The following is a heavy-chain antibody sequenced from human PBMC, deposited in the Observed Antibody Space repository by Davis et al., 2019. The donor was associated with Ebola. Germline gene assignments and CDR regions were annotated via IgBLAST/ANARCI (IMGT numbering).Heavy chain of an antibody. Sequence: MPSETLSLTCDVSGGSVTSGNFYWSWVRQPPGKGLEWIGEIKHTGDMKFNPSLKSRVTMSVDTSKNQFSLKLRSVTAADTAVYYCASTFYKGIVVSPEDDMDVWGPGTTVIVSS. CDR3: ASTFYKGIVVSPEDDMDV. CDR1: GGSVTSGNFY. V-gene: IGHV4-34*01. J-gene: IGHJ6*02. CDR2: IKHTGDM. D-gene: IGHD2-2*01.